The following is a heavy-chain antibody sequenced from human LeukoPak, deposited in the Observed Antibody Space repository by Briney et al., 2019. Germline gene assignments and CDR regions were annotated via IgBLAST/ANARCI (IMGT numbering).Heavy chain of an antibody. CDR2: IYTSGST. Sequence: SETLSLTCTVSGGSISSYYWSWIRQPAGKGLEWIGRIYTSGSTNYNPSLKSRVTMSVDTSKNQFSLKLSSVTAADTAVYYCGSGRNCSAGSCYSWNYWGQGTLVTVSS. V-gene: IGHV4-4*07. CDR3: GSGRNCSAGSCYSWNY. CDR1: GGSISSYY. D-gene: IGHD2-15*01. J-gene: IGHJ4*02.